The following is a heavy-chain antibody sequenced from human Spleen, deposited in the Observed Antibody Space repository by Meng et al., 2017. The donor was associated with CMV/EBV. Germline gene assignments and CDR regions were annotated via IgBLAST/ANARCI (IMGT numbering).Heavy chain of an antibody. D-gene: IGHD3-10*01. Sequence: GGSLRLSCAASGFTFSSYGMHWVRQAPGKGLEWVAFIRYDGSNKYYADSVKGRFTISRDNAKNSLYLQMNSLRAEDTAVYYCARLLNYYGSGSYFGSFDYWGQGTLVTVSS. V-gene: IGHV3-30*02. CDR3: ARLLNYYGSGSYFGSFDY. CDR2: IRYDGSNK. CDR1: GFTFSSYG. J-gene: IGHJ4*02.